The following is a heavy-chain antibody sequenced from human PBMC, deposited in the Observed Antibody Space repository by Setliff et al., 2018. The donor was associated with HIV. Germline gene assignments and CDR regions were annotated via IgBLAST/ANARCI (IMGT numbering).Heavy chain of an antibody. V-gene: IGHV1-46*02. Sequence: GASVKVSCKASGGTFNSYAFSWVRQAPGQGLEWMGIIYPSDGRTTYAQEFQGRVTMTRDTSTSTVYMELSSLRSEDTAVYYCASYSGSYYFILHYWGQGTLVTVSS. CDR3: ASYSGSYYFILHY. D-gene: IGHD1-26*01. J-gene: IGHJ4*02. CDR2: IYPSDGRT. CDR1: GGTFNSYA.